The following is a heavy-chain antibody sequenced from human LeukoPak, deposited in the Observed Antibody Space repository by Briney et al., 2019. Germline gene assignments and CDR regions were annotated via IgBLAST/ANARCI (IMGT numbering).Heavy chain of an antibody. J-gene: IGHJ4*03. V-gene: IGHV3-23*01. CDR1: GFTFCSYD. CDR2: ISGIGANT. CDR3: AKTSRRFLEWPRLYYYES. Sequence: GGSLRLSCAASGFTFCSYDMSWVRQAPGRGLEYVSAISGIGANTHYADSVQGRFTISRDNSKNTLYLQMSSLRGEDTAVYYCAKTSRRFLEWPRLYYYESWGHGTLVTVSS. D-gene: IGHD3-3*01.